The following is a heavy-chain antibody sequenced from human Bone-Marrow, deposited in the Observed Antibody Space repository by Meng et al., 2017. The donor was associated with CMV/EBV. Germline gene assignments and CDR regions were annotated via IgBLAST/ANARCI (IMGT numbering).Heavy chain of an antibody. CDR1: GSY. CDR2: LYYRGGT. D-gene: IGHD6-13*01. CDR3: ARSVGCSSTYCYTYTSSWYPDY. J-gene: IGHJ4*02. Sequence: GSYWTWIRQRPGKGLEWIGYLYYRGGTNYNPSLQSRVTISVDTSKNQFSLKLSSVTAADTAMYYCARSVGCSSTYCYTYTSSWYPDYWGQGTLVTVSS. V-gene: IGHV4-31*02.